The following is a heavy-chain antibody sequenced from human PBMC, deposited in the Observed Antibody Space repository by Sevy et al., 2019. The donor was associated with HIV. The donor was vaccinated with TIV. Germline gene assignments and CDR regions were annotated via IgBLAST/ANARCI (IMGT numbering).Heavy chain of an antibody. D-gene: IGHD3-16*01. V-gene: IGHV3-30*02. CDR1: GFSFSRYG. Sequence: GGSLRLSCAASGFSFSRYGMNWVRQAPGKGLEWMSYLHYDGSKKNYADSVKGRFTISRDNSKNTLYLQMNSLRGEDTAIYFCAREGGTEARDYWGQGTLVTVSS. CDR3: AREGGTEARDY. CDR2: LHYDGSKK. J-gene: IGHJ4*02.